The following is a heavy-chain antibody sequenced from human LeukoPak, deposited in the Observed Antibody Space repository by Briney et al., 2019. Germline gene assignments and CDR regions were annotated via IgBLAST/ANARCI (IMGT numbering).Heavy chain of an antibody. CDR3: AREGDSSGWYTGADAFDI. CDR2: ISAYNGNT. Sequence: GASVKVSCKASGYTFTSYGISWVRQAPGQGLEWMGWISAYNGNTNYAQKLQGRVTMTTDTSTSTAYMELRSLRSDDMAVYYCAREGDSSGWYTGADAFDIWGQGTMVTVSS. CDR1: GYTFTSYG. J-gene: IGHJ3*02. D-gene: IGHD6-19*01. V-gene: IGHV1-18*03.